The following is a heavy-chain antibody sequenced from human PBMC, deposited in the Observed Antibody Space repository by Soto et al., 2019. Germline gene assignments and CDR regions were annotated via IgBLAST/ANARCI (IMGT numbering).Heavy chain of an antibody. V-gene: IGHV1-3*01. CDR3: ARDGAVGCNNNFDY. J-gene: IGHJ4*02. D-gene: IGHD6-19*01. CDR1: GYTFSNYA. CDR2: INGGNGNT. Sequence: ASVKVSCKASGYTFSNYAMHWVRQAPGQRLEWLGWINGGNGNTKYSPKFQDRVTITRDTSASTAYMELSSLRSEDTALYYCARDGAVGCNNNFDYWGQGTLVTVSS.